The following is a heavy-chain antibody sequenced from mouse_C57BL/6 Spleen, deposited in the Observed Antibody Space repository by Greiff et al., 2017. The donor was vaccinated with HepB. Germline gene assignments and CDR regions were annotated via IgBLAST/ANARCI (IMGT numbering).Heavy chain of an antibody. CDR1: GYTFTGYW. D-gene: IGHD2-3*01. CDR3: ARRDGSYYFDY. Sequence: QVQLQQSGAELMKPGASVKLSCKATGYTFTGYWIEWVKQRPGHGLEWIGEILPGSGSTNYNEKFKGKATFTADTSSNIAYMHLSSLTTEDSAIYYCARRDGSYYFDYWGQGTTLTVSS. J-gene: IGHJ2*01. CDR2: ILPGSGST. V-gene: IGHV1-9*01.